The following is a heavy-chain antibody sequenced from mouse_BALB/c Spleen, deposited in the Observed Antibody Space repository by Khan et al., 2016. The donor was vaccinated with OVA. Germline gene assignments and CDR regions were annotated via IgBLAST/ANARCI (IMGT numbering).Heavy chain of an antibody. V-gene: IGHV1-20*02. CDR2: INPHIGET. D-gene: IGHD1-1*01. Sequence: VQLQQSGPELVKPGASVKISCKASGYSFTGYFMNWVMQSPGKSLEWIGRINPHIGETFYNQKFKGKATLTVDESSRTAHMELRSLASEDSAVYYCARIYGSDFDYWGQGTTLTVSS. J-gene: IGHJ2*01. CDR1: GYSFTGYF. CDR3: ARIYGSDFDY.